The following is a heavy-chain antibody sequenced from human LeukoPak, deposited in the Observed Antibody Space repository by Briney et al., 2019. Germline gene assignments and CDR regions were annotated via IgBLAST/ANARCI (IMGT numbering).Heavy chain of an antibody. D-gene: IGHD6-13*01. V-gene: IGHV3-30*18. CDR2: ISYDGSNE. CDR3: AKCGRSSWYYFDY. Sequence: PGRSLRLSCAASGLTFSNYGMHWVRQAPGKGLEWVAVISYDGSNEYYADSVKGRFTISRDNSMNTVYLQMNSLRAEDTAVYYCAKCGRSSWYYFDYWGPGTLVTVSS. CDR1: GLTFSNYG. J-gene: IGHJ4*02.